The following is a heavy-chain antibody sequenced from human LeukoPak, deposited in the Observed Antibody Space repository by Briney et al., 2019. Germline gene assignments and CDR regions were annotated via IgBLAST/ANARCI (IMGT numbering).Heavy chain of an antibody. V-gene: IGHV1-2*02. CDR2: INPNSGGT. J-gene: IGHJ4*02. D-gene: IGHD3-22*01. CDR1: GYTFTSYG. Sequence: ASVKVSCKASGYTFTSYGIGWVRQAPGQGLEWMGWINPNSGGTNYAQKFQGRVTMTRDTSISTAYMELSRLRSDDTAVYYCARIPDLSYYYDSSGLGWGQGTLVTVSS. CDR3: ARIPDLSYYYDSSGLG.